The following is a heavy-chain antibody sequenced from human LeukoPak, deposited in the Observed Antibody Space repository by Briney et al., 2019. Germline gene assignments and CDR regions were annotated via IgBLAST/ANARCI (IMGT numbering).Heavy chain of an antibody. Sequence: PGRSLRLSCAASGFSFSDYFISWIRQAPGKGLEWVSYISSSGRTRYYADSVKGRFTISRDNAKNSLYLQMNSLRAEDTAVYYCAKDRIRWFDPWGQGTLVTVSS. V-gene: IGHV3-11*01. CDR1: GFSFSDYF. D-gene: IGHD5-18*01. CDR3: AKDRIRWFDP. CDR2: ISSSGRTR. J-gene: IGHJ5*02.